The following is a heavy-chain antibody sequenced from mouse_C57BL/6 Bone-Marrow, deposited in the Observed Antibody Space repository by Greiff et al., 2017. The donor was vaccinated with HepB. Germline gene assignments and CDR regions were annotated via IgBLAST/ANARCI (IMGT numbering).Heavy chain of an antibody. CDR3: AREVELSFAY. CDR1: GYTFTGYW. CDR2: IDPSDSYT. D-gene: IGHD1-1*02. Sequence: QVQLQQPGAELVMPGASVKLSCKASGYTFTGYWMHWVKQRPGQGLEWIGEIDPSDSYTNYNQKFKGKSTLTVDKSSSTAYMQLSSLTSEDSAVYYCAREVELSFAYWGQGTLVTVSA. J-gene: IGHJ3*01. V-gene: IGHV1-69*01.